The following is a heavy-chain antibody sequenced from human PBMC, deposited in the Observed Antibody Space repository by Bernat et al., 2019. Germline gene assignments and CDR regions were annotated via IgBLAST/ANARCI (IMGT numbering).Heavy chain of an antibody. CDR2: IKRKSDGGTT. J-gene: IGHJ4*02. CDR1: GFTFTWTW. D-gene: IGHD6-6*01. CDR3: ATEGQYSSSAGPYFEH. V-gene: IGHV3-15*01. Sequence: EVQMVESGGGLVKPGGSLRLSCATSGFTFTWTWMSWVRQAPGKGLEWVGHIKRKSDGGTTDYAAPVKGRITISRDDSKNTLYLEMNSLKTEDTAVYYCATEGQYSSSAGPYFEHWGQGTLVTVSS.